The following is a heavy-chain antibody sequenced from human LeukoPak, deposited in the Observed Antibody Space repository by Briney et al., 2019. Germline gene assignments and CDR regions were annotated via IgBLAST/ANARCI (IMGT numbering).Heavy chain of an antibody. Sequence: ASVKVSCKASGYTFTSYYMHWVRQAPGQGLEWMGIINPSGGSTSYAQKFQGWVTMTRDTSISTAYMELSRLRSDDTAVYYCARAYDSSGYPFDYWGQGTLVTVSS. J-gene: IGHJ4*02. V-gene: IGHV1-46*01. CDR3: ARAYDSSGYPFDY. CDR2: INPSGGST. D-gene: IGHD3-22*01. CDR1: GYTFTSYY.